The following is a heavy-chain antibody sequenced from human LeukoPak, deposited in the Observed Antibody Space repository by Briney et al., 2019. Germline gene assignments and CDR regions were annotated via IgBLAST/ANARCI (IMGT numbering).Heavy chain of an antibody. J-gene: IGHJ4*02. CDR2: LSGEDGST. CDR3: AKGLTPVTPWYFDF. CDR1: GFTFDGEA. V-gene: IGHV3-43*02. D-gene: IGHD4-17*01. Sequence: PGGALRLSCAASGFTFDGEAMHWVRQAPGKGLEGVSLLSGEDGSTYYADSVKGRFTISRDNIKNSLYLQMSSLRTEDTALYYCAKGLTPVTPWYFDFWAQGTLVTVSS.